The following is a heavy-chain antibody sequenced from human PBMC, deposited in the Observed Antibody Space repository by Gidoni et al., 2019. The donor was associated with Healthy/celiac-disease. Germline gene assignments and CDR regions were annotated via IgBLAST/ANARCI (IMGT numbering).Heavy chain of an antibody. J-gene: IGHJ6*02. CDR3: AKVPLRPPDPYSSGWYDYYYYGMDV. CDR2: ISYDGSNK. Sequence: VVQPGRSLRLSCAASGFTFSSYGMHRVRPAPGKGLAWVAVISYDGSNKYYADSVKGRFTISRDNSKNTLYLQMNSLRAEDTAVYYCAKVPLRPPDPYSSGWYDYYYYGMDVWGQGTTVTVSS. V-gene: IGHV3-30*18. D-gene: IGHD6-19*01. CDR1: GFTFSSYG.